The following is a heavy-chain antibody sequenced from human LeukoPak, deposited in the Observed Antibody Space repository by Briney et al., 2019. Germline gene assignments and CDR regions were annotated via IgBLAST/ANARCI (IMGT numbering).Heavy chain of an antibody. Sequence: GRSLRLSCAASGFTFSSYGMHWVRQAPGKGLEWVAVISYDGSNKYYADSVKGRFTISRDNSKNTLYLQMNSLRAEDTAVYYCAKGGVYYDSSGCCFDYWGQGTLVTVSS. J-gene: IGHJ4*02. CDR2: ISYDGSNK. CDR3: AKGGVYYDSSGCCFDY. D-gene: IGHD3-22*01. CDR1: GFTFSSYG. V-gene: IGHV3-30*18.